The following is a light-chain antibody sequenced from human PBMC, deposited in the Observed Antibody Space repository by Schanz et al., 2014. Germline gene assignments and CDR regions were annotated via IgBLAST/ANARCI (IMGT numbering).Light chain of an antibody. J-gene: IGKJ4*01. CDR3: QQYGLSPL. CDR2: GAS. CDR1: QTVSSNY. Sequence: EIVMTQSPATLSVSPGERATLSCRASQTVSSNYLAWYQQKPGQTPRLLIYGASSRATGIPARFSGSGSGTDFTLTISRLEPEDFAVYYCQQYGLSPLFGGGTKVEIK. V-gene: IGKV3-20*01.